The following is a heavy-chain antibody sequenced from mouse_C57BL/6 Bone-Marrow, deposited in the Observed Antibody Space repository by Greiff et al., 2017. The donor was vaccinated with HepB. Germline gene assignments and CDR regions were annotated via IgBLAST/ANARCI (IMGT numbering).Heavy chain of an antibody. V-gene: IGHV3-8*01. CDR2: ISYSGST. J-gene: IGHJ2*01. CDR3: ARYTYYGSSSYYFDY. CDR1: GYSITSDY. D-gene: IGHD1-1*01. Sequence: EVKVVESGPGLAKPSQTLSLTCSVTGYSITSDYWNWIRKFPGNKLEYMGYISYSGSTYYNPSLKSRISITRDTSKNQYYLQLNSVTTEDTATYYCARYTYYGSSSYYFDYWGQGTTLTVSS.